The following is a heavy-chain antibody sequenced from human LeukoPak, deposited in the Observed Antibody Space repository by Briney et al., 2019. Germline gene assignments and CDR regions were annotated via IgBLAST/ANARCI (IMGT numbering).Heavy chain of an antibody. CDR1: GGSISSGSYY. CDR3: ARASHYGSGSYYKSPHFHIDY. D-gene: IGHD3-10*01. Sequence: SETLSLTCTVSGGSISSGSYYWSWIRQPAGKGLEWIGHIYTSGSTNYNPSLKSRVTISVDTSKSQFSLKLSSVTAADTAVYYCARASHYGSGSYYKSPHFHIDYWGQGTLVTVSS. J-gene: IGHJ4*02. CDR2: IYTSGST. V-gene: IGHV4-61*09.